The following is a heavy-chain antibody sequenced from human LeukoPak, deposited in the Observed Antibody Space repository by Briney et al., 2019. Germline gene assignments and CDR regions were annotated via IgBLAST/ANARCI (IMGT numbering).Heavy chain of an antibody. CDR3: ARGDYYYGSGSYYNPHY. D-gene: IGHD3-10*01. CDR2: INAYNGNT. V-gene: IGHV1-18*01. Sequence: ASVKVSCKASGYTFTSYGFSWVRQAPGQGLEWMGWINAYNGNTNYAQKLQGRVTMTTDTSTSTAYMELRSLRFDDTAVYYCARGDYYYGSGSYYNPHYWGQGTLVTVSS. CDR1: GYTFTSYG. J-gene: IGHJ4*02.